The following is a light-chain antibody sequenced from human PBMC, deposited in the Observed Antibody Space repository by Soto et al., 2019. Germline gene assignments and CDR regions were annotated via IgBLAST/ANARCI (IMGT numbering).Light chain of an antibody. CDR1: QSISSW. CDR2: DAS. CDR3: LQYHNLWA. V-gene: IGKV1-5*01. Sequence: DIQMTQSPSTLFASVRDRVTITCRASQSISSWLAWYQQKPGKAPKLLIYDASSLESGVPSRFSDSGSGTEFTLTISSLQPEDFTVYSCLQYHNLWAFGQGTKVDI. J-gene: IGKJ1*01.